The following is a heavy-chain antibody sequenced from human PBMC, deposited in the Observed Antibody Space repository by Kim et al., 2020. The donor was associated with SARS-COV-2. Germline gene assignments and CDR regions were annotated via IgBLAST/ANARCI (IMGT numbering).Heavy chain of an antibody. V-gene: IGHV4-59*13. Sequence: SETLSLTCTVSGGSISSYYWSWIRQPPGKGLEWIGYIYYSGSTNYNPSLKSRVTISVDTSKNQFSLKLSSVTAADTAVYYCARDLSGYDTGWFDPWGQGTLVTVSS. CDR2: IYYSGST. J-gene: IGHJ5*02. CDR3: ARDLSGYDTGWFDP. CDR1: GGSISSYY. D-gene: IGHD5-12*01.